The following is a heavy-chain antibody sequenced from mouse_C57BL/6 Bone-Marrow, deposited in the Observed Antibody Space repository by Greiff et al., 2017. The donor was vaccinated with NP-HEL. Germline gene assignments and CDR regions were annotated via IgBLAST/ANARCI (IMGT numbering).Heavy chain of an antibody. V-gene: IGHV1-50*01. Sequence: QVQLQQPGAELVKPGASVKLSCKASGYTFTSYWMQWVKQRPGQGLEWIGETDPSDSYTNYNQKFKGKATLTVDTSSSTAYMQLSSLTSEDSAVYYCATYGNSWFAYWGQGTLVTVSA. J-gene: IGHJ3*01. CDR3: ATYGNSWFAY. D-gene: IGHD2-1*01. CDR1: GYTFTSYW. CDR2: TDPSDSYT.